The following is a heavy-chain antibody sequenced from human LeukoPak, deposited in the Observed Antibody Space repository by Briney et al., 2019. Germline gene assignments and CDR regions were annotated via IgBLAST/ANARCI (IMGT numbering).Heavy chain of an antibody. CDR3: ARANPSSYCSGGSCYSGVKNYYYMDV. CDR1: GGSFSGYY. J-gene: IGHJ6*03. Sequence: SENLSLTCAVYGGSFSGYYWSWIRQPPGKGLEWIGEINHSGSTNYNPSLKSRVTISVDTSKNQFSLKLSSVTAADTAVYYCARANPSSYCSGGSCYSGVKNYYYMDVWGKGTTVTVSS. CDR2: INHSGST. V-gene: IGHV4-34*01. D-gene: IGHD2-15*01.